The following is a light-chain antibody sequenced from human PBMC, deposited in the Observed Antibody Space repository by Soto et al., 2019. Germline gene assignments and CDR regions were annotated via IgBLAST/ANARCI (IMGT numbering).Light chain of an antibody. CDR3: QQYGNSPIT. CDR2: DAS. CDR1: PSVSNS. Sequence: ESVLTQSPATLSLSPGERATLSCRASPSVSNSLAWYQHKPGQAPRLLIYDASNRATGVPTRFSGSGSGTDFTLTISSLEPEDFAVYYCQQYGNSPITFGQGTRLEIK. J-gene: IGKJ5*01. V-gene: IGKV3-11*01.